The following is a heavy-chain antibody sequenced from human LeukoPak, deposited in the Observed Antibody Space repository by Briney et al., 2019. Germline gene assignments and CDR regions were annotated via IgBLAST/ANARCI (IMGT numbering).Heavy chain of an antibody. D-gene: IGHD6-6*01. CDR1: GFLFSSHS. V-gene: IGHV3-48*01. Sequence: PGGSLRLSCAASGFLFSSHSMNWVRQAPGKGLEWVSYIDTSSSIIYYSDSVKGRFTISRDNAKNSLYLQMSSLRVEDTALYYCTRDRGYTSSFLDYWGQGNLVTVSS. J-gene: IGHJ4*02. CDR3: TRDRGYTSSFLDY. CDR2: IDTSSSII.